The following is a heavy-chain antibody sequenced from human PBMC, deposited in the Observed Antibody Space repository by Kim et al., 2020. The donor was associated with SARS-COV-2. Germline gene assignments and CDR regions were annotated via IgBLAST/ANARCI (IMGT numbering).Heavy chain of an antibody. Sequence: NPTLKSRVTISVETSKNQFALKLSSVTAADTAVYYCARHPGIAAPGWFDPWGQGTLVTVSS. D-gene: IGHD6-13*01. J-gene: IGHJ5*02. V-gene: IGHV4-39*01. CDR3: ARHPGIAAPGWFDP.